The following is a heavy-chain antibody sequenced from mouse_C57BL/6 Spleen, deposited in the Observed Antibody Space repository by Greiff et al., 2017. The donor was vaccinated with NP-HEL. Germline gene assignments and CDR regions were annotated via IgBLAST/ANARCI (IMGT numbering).Heavy chain of an antibody. V-gene: IGHV1-82*01. CDR1: GYAFSSSW. CDR2: IYPGDGDT. Sequence: VQLVESGPELVKPGASVKISCKASGYAFSSSWMNWVKQRPGKGLEWIGRIYPGDGDTNYNGKFKGKATLTADKSSSTAYMQLSSLTSEDSAVYFCLSEEDAMDYWGQGTSVTVSS. CDR3: LSEEDAMDY. J-gene: IGHJ4*01.